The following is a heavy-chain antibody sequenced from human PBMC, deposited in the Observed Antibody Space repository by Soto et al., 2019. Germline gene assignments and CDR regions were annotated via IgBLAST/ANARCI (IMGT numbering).Heavy chain of an antibody. D-gene: IGHD3-3*01. V-gene: IGHV1-69*06. CDR1: GGTFSSYV. CDR3: ARIPDLLSWSGPETWFDP. Sequence: QVQLVQSGAEVKKPGSSVKVSCKASGGTFSSYVISWVRQAPGQGLEWMGGIIPIFGTANYAQKFQGRVTITADKSTSTAYMELSSLRSEDTAVYYCARIPDLLSWSGPETWFDPWGQGTLVTVSS. J-gene: IGHJ5*02. CDR2: IIPIFGTA.